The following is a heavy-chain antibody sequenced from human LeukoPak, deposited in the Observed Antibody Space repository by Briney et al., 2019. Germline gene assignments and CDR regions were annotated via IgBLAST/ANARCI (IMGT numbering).Heavy chain of an antibody. V-gene: IGHV1-69*04. D-gene: IGHD1-26*01. CDR1: GYTFTSYD. Sequence: EASVKVSCKASGYTFTSYDINWVRQATGQGLEWMGRIIPILGIANYAQKFQGRVTITADKSTSTAYMELSSLRSEDTAVYYCARGEGYYPDYYYYMDVWGKGTTVTVSS. J-gene: IGHJ6*03. CDR3: ARGEGYYPDYYYYMDV. CDR2: IIPILGIA.